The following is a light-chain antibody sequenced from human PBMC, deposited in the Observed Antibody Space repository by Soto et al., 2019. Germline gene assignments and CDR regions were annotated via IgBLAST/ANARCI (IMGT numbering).Light chain of an antibody. Sequence: QSALTQPASVSGSPGQSITISCTGTSSDVGSYNLVSWYQQHPGKAPKLMIYEVSKRPSGVSNRFSGSKSGNTASLTISGLQAEDAADYYCCSYAGISSWVFGGGTKLTVL. CDR1: SSDVGSYNL. CDR2: EVS. J-gene: IGLJ3*02. V-gene: IGLV2-23*02. CDR3: CSYAGISSWV.